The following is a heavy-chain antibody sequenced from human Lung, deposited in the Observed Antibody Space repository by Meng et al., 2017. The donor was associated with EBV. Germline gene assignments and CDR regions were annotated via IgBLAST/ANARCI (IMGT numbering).Heavy chain of an antibody. CDR2: INYSGIT. J-gene: IGHJ4*02. CDR3: ARGGTSSAPFDY. Sequence: QVQRQQWGAGLLKPSETLSLTCCVSGRSFSSSYWSWTRQPPGKGLEWIGQINYSGITNYNPSLKSRVTISVDTSKNQFSLSLNSVTAADTAVYYCARGGTSSAPFDYWGQGTLVTVSS. V-gene: IGHV4-34*01. D-gene: IGHD2-2*01. CDR1: GRSFSSSY.